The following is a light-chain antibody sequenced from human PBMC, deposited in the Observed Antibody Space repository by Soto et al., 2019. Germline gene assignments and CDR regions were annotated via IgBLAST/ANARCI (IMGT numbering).Light chain of an antibody. Sequence: DIQMTQSPSSLSASVEDRVIITCRASQSIRNHLNWYQQKQGKAPKVXIFAASSLQSGVLSRFSGSRSGPEFTLTISSLQPEDFATYYCQQSYSSTPTFGQGTKVDIK. CDR3: QQSYSSTPT. J-gene: IGKJ1*01. CDR1: QSIRNH. V-gene: IGKV1-39*01. CDR2: AAS.